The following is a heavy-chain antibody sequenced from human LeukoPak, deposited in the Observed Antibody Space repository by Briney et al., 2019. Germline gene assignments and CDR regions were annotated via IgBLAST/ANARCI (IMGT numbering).Heavy chain of an antibody. CDR3: ARDRSRTHLFVY. Sequence: ASVKVSCKASGYTFTTYGINWVRQAPGQGLEWMGWISVYNGKTRFAQKFQGRLTMTTDTSTSTAHMELRSLRSDDTAVYYCARDRSRTHLFVYWGQGTLVTVSS. J-gene: IGHJ4*02. CDR2: ISVYNGKT. V-gene: IGHV1-18*01. CDR1: GYTFTTYG. D-gene: IGHD2-15*01.